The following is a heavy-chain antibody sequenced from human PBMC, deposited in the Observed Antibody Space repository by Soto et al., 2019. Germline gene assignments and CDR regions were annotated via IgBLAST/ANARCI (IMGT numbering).Heavy chain of an antibody. Sequence: EVQLVQSGAEVKKPGESLKISCKGSGYRFTSYWIGWVRQMPGKGLEWMGVIHPGDSETRHSPSFQGQVTIPADKSITSAYLQWSSLKSSDTAMYYFARALDYGGNCFFDYWGQGTLVTVSS. D-gene: IGHD4-17*01. J-gene: IGHJ4*02. CDR3: ARALDYGGNCFFDY. CDR1: GYRFTSYW. V-gene: IGHV5-51*03. CDR2: IHPGDSET.